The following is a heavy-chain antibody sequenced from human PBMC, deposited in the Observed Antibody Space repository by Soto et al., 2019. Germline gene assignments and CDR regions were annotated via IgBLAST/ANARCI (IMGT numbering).Heavy chain of an antibody. CDR1: GYTFTSYY. V-gene: IGHV1-46*01. CDR2: INPSGGST. D-gene: IGHD6-6*01. CDR3: ASVSGIGSSRGDTFDD. Sequence: QVQLVQSGAEVKKPGASVKVSCKASGYTFTSYYMHWVRQAPGQGLEWMGIINPSGGSTSYAQKFQGRVTMTRDTSTSTVYMELSSLRSEDTAVYYCASVSGIGSSRGDTFDDWGQGTLVTVSS. J-gene: IGHJ4*02.